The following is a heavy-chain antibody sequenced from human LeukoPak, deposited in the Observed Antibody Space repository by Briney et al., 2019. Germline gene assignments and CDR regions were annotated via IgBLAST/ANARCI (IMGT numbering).Heavy chain of an antibody. CDR2: ISAYNGNT. D-gene: IGHD3-10*01. J-gene: IGHJ5*02. Sequence: ASVKVSCKASGYTFTSYAISWVRQAPGQGLEWMGWISAYNGNTNYAQKLQGRVTMTTDTSTSTAYMELRSLRSDDTAVYYCAREAITMVRGPRWFDPWGQGTLVTVSS. CDR1: GYTFTSYA. V-gene: IGHV1-18*04. CDR3: AREAITMVRGPRWFDP.